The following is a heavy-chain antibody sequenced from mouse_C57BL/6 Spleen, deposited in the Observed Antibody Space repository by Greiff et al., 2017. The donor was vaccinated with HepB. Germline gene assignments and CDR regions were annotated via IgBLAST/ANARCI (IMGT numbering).Heavy chain of an antibody. CDR3: ARAYYSNYHYFDY. D-gene: IGHD2-5*01. J-gene: IGHJ2*01. CDR1: GYTFTDYY. V-gene: IGHV1-75*01. Sequence: QQSGPELVKPGASVKISCKASGYTFTDYYINWVKQRPGQGLEWIGWIFPGSGSTYYNEKFKGKATLTVDKSSSTAYMLLSSLTSEDSAVYFCARAYYSNYHYFDYWGQGTTLTVSS. CDR2: IFPGSGST.